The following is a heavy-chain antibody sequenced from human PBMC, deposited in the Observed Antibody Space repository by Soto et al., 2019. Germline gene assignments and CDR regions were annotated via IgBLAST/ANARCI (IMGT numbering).Heavy chain of an antibody. Sequence: GGSLRLSCAASGFTFSSYAMHWVRQAPGKGLEWVAVISYDGSNKYYADSVKGRFTISRDNSKNSLYLQMNSLRAEDTALYYCAASSVWYYFDYWGQGTLVTVSS. CDR2: ISYDGSNK. D-gene: IGHD6-13*01. CDR1: GFTFSSYA. J-gene: IGHJ4*02. CDR3: AASSVWYYFDY. V-gene: IGHV3-30-3*01.